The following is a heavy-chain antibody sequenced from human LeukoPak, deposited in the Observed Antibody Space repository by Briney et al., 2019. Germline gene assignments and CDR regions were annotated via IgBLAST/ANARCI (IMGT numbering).Heavy chain of an antibody. V-gene: IGHV3-49*04. CDR3: TRDGTEYCSGGSCASYYYMDV. CDR2: IRSKAYGGTT. J-gene: IGHJ6*03. D-gene: IGHD2-15*01. Sequence: GGSLRLSCTASGFTFGDYAMTWVRQAPGKGLEWVGFIRSKAYGGTTEYAASVKGRFTISRDDSKSIAYLQMNSLKTEDTAVYYCTRDGTEYCSGGSCASYYYMDVWGKGTTVTVSS. CDR1: GFTFGDYA.